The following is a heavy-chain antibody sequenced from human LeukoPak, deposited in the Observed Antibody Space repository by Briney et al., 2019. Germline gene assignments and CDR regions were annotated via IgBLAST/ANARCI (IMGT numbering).Heavy chain of an antibody. CDR1: GASISSSY. CDR2: IYYSGST. Sequence: TASGTLSLTCTVSGASISSSYWSWIRQPPGKRLEWIGFIYYSGSTNSNPSLKSRVTISADTSKNQFSLKFSSVTAADTAVYYCVRGTYDSRGYSNAFDIWGQGAMVTVSS. J-gene: IGHJ3*02. V-gene: IGHV4-59*01. D-gene: IGHD3-22*01. CDR3: VRGTYDSRGYSNAFDI.